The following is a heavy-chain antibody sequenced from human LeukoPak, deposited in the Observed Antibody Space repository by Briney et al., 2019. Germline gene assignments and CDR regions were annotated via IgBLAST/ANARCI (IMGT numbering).Heavy chain of an antibody. Sequence: GASVKVSCKASGYTFTSYGISWVRQAPGQGLEWMGWISAYNGNTNYAQKLQGRVTMTTDTSTSTAYMELRSLRSDDTAVYYCARPKGGPVAGIAAFDIWGQGTMVTVSS. CDR1: GYTFTSYG. D-gene: IGHD6-19*01. CDR2: ISAYNGNT. CDR3: ARPKGGPVAGIAAFDI. J-gene: IGHJ3*02. V-gene: IGHV1-18*04.